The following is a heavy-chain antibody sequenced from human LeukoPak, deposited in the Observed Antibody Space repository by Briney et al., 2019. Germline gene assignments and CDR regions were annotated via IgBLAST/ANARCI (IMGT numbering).Heavy chain of an antibody. CDR2: TYYRSKWYY. Sequence: SQTLSLTCAISGDSVSSNSAAWNWIGQSPSRGLEWLGRTYYRSKWYYDYVVSLKSRITIIPDTSKNQFSLQLSSVTPEDTAVYYCAGGTYSGYDSWGQGTLVTVSS. V-gene: IGHV6-1*01. CDR1: GDSVSSNSAA. D-gene: IGHD5-12*01. J-gene: IGHJ5*02. CDR3: AGGTYSGYDS.